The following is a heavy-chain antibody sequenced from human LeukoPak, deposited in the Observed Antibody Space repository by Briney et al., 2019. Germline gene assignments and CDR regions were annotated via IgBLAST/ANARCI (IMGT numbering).Heavy chain of an antibody. CDR3: ARSPGAHYYYYTDV. J-gene: IGHJ6*03. V-gene: IGHV3-21*01. CDR1: EFTFSGSG. CDR2: ISSSSSYI. Sequence: PGGSLRLSCAASEFTFSGSGMNWVRQAPGKGLEWVSSISSSSSYIYYADSVKGRFTISRDNAKNSLYLQMNSLRAEDTAVYYCARSPGAHYYYYTDVWGKGTTVTVSS. D-gene: IGHD1-26*01.